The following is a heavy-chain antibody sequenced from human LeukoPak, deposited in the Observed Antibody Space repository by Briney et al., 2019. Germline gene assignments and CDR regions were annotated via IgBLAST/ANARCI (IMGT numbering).Heavy chain of an antibody. CDR1: GYTFTGYY. J-gene: IGHJ4*02. D-gene: IGHD3-22*01. V-gene: IGHV1-2*02. CDR2: INPNSGGT. CDR3: AREYYDSSGYYFQRGRFDY. Sequence: ASVKVSCKASGYTFTGYYVHWVRQAPGQGLEWMGWINPNSGGTNYAQKFQGRVTMTRDTSISTAYMELSRLRSDDTAVYYCAREYYDSSGYYFQRGRFDYWGQGTLVTVSS.